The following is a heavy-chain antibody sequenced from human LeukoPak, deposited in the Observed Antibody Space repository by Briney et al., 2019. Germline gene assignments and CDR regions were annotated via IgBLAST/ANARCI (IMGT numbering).Heavy chain of an antibody. CDR2: ISYDGSNK. J-gene: IGHJ6*03. CDR3: ARTSSGYYSEAVTAFWLYYYYYMDV. D-gene: IGHD3-22*01. V-gene: IGHV3-30*01. Sequence: PGRSLRPSCAASGFTFSSYAMHWVRQAPGKGLEWVAVISYDGSNKYYADSVKGRFTISRDNSKNTLYLQMNSLRAEDTAVYYCARTSSGYYSEAVTAFWLYYYYYMDVWGKGTTVTVSS. CDR1: GFTFSSYA.